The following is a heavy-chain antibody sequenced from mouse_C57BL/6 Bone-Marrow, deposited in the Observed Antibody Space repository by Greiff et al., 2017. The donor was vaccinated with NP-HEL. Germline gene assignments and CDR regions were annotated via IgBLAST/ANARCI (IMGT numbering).Heavy chain of an antibody. CDR3: ARDSLYGNYVYYAMDY. V-gene: IGHV5-4*01. Sequence: EVKVEESGGGLVKPGGSLKLSCAASGFTFSSYAMSWVRQTPEKRLEWVATISDGGSYTYYPDNVKGRFTISRDNAKNNLYLQMSHLKSEDTAMYYCARDSLYGNYVYYAMDYWGQGTSVTVSS. J-gene: IGHJ4*01. CDR2: ISDGGSYT. D-gene: IGHD2-1*01. CDR1: GFTFSSYA.